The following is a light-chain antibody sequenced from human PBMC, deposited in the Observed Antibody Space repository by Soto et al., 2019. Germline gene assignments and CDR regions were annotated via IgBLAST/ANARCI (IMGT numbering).Light chain of an antibody. Sequence: QSALTQPASVSGSPGQSITISCTGTSSDVGGYDYVSWYQQLPGKAPKLIIYDVTTRPSGISNRFSGSKSGNTASLTISGLQADDEADYYCNSYTRSSSVVFGGGTKLTV. CDR3: NSYTRSSSVV. CDR1: SSDVGGYDY. CDR2: DVT. J-gene: IGLJ2*01. V-gene: IGLV2-14*01.